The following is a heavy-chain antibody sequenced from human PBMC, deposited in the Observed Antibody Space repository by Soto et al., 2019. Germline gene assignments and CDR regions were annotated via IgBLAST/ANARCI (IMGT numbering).Heavy chain of an antibody. CDR1: GGSINTFY. V-gene: IGHV4-4*07. J-gene: IGHJ4*02. Sequence: SETLSLTCTVCGGSINTFYWSWVRQPAGKGLEWIGRIFSSGSTSFNPSLESRVAMSVDTSKNLFSLNLSSVTAADMAVYYCAREGSYSAYNFAHGIQLWSFDFWGQGALVTVSS. CDR3: AREGSYSAYNFAHGIQLWSFDF. D-gene: IGHD5-12*01. CDR2: IFSSGST.